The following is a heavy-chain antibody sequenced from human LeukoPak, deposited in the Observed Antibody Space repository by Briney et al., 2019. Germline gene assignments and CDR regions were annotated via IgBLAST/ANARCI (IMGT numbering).Heavy chain of an antibody. V-gene: IGHV3-53*01. CDR1: GFTVSSNY. CDR2: IYSGGST. CDR3: ARAPYDSSGYNDY. Sequence: GGSLRLSCAASGFTVSSNYMGWVRQAPGKGLEWVSVIYSGGSTYYADSVKGRFTISRDNSKNTLYLQMNSLRAEDTAVYYCARAPYDSSGYNDYWGQGTLVTVPS. J-gene: IGHJ4*02. D-gene: IGHD3-22*01.